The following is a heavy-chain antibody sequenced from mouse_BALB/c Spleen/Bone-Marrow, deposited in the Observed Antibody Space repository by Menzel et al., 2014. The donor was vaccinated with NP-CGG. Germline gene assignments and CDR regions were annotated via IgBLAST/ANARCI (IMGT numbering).Heavy chain of an antibody. CDR2: INPSNGGT. Sequence: QVQLKESGAELVKPGASVKLSCKASGYTFTSYYMYWVKQRPGQGLEWIGEINPSNGGTNFNEKFKSKATLTVDKSSSTAYMQLSSLTSEDSAVYYCIYYGNPYAMDYWGQGTSVTVSS. CDR1: GYTFTSYY. V-gene: IGHV1S81*02. CDR3: IYYGNPYAMDY. D-gene: IGHD2-1*01. J-gene: IGHJ4*01.